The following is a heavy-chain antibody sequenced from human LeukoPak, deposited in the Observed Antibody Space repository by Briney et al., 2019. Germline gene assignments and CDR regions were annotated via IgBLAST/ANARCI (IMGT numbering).Heavy chain of an antibody. CDR1: SGSISSSSYY. Sequence: SETLSLTCTVSSGSISSSSYYWGWIRQPPGKGLEWIGSIYYSGSTYYNPSLKSRVIIPVDTPKNQFSLKLSSVTAADTAVYYCTTDLGDGYNFLGYWGQGTLVTVSS. D-gene: IGHD5-24*01. CDR2: IYYSGST. V-gene: IGHV4-39*07. J-gene: IGHJ4*02. CDR3: TTDLGDGYNFLGY.